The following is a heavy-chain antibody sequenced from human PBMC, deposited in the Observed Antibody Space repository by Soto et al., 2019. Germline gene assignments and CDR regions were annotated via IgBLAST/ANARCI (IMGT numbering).Heavy chain of an antibody. CDR1: GYSFTSYW. D-gene: IGHD2-21*02. CDR3: ARQALAYCGGDCYAAPNYGMDV. CDR2: IYPGDSDT. J-gene: IGHJ6*02. Sequence: GESLKISCKGSGYSFTSYWIGWVRQIPGKGLEWMGIIYPGDSDTRYSPSFQGQVTISADKSISTAYLQWSSLKASDTAMYYCARQALAYCGGDCYAAPNYGMDVWGQGTTVTVSS. V-gene: IGHV5-51*01.